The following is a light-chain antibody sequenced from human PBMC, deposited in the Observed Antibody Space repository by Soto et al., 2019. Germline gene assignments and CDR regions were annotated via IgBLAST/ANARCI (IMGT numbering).Light chain of an antibody. V-gene: IGKV1-6*01. J-gene: IGKJ1*01. CDR2: AAS. Sequence: AIQMTQSPSSLSASVGDRVTITCRASQGIRNDLGWYQQRPGKAPKLLIYAASTLQIGVPSRFSGSGSGTDFTLTISSLQPEYFATYYCLQDYNYPWTFGQGTKVEIK. CDR3: LQDYNYPWT. CDR1: QGIRND.